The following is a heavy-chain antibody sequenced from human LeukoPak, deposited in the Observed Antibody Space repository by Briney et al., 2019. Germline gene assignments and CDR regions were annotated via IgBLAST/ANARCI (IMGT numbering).Heavy chain of an antibody. CDR2: INSDSNYI. V-gene: IGHV3-21*01. J-gene: IGHJ3*02. CDR3: AVAYYYGSGDAFDI. Sequence: GGSLRLSCAASGFTFRSYSMNWVRQAPGKGLEGVSSINSDSNYIYYADSVQGRFTISRDNAKNSLYLQMNSLRAEDTAVYYCAVAYYYGSGDAFDIWGQGTKVTVSS. D-gene: IGHD3-10*01. CDR1: GFTFRSYS.